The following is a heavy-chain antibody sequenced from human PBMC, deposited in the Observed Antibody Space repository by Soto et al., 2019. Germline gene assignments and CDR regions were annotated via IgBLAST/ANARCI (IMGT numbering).Heavy chain of an antibody. CDR3: ARRYGYYFDY. CDR2: IYYSGST. D-gene: IGHD4-17*01. V-gene: IGHV4-59*08. Sequence: TLSLTCTVSGGSISSYYWSWIRQPPGKGLEWIGYIYYSGSTNYNPSLKSRVTISVDTSKNQLSLKLSSVTAADTAVYYCARRYGYYFDYWGQGTLVTVSS. CDR1: GGSISSYY. J-gene: IGHJ4*02.